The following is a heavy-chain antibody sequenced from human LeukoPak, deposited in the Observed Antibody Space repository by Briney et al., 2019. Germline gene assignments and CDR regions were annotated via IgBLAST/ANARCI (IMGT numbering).Heavy chain of an antibody. D-gene: IGHD3-3*01. Sequence: ASVKVSCKASGYTFTSYAMHWVRQAPGQRLEWMGWINAGNGNTKYSQKSQGRVTITRDTSASTAYMELSSLRSEDTAVYYCARSITIFGVVIISDYYGMDVWGQGTTVTVSS. V-gene: IGHV1-3*01. CDR1: GYTFTSYA. CDR2: INAGNGNT. J-gene: IGHJ6*02. CDR3: ARSITIFGVVIISDYYGMDV.